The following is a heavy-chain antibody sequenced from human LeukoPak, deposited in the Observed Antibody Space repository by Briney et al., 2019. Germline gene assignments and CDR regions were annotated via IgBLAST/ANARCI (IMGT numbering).Heavy chain of an antibody. CDR3: ARVKGYYDSSGYYQYYFDY. J-gene: IGHJ4*02. CDR2: IIPIFGTA. CDR1: GGTFSSYA. D-gene: IGHD3-22*01. Sequence: SVKVSCKASGGTFSSYAISWVRQAPGQGLEWMGGIIPIFGTANYAQKFQGRVTITADESTSTAYMELSSLRSEDTAVYYCARVKGYYDSSGYYQYYFDYWGQGTLVTVSS. V-gene: IGHV1-69*13.